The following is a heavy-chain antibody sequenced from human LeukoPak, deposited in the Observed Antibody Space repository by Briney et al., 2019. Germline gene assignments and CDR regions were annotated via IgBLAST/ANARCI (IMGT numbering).Heavy chain of an antibody. CDR2: ISGSGTTK. CDR3: TRGGSNFGP. V-gene: IGHV3-11*04. D-gene: IGHD5-18*01. Sequence: GGSLRLSCAASGFTFSDYYMSWIRQAPGKGLEWVSYISGSGTTKSYADSVKGRFTISRDNAKNSLYLQMDSLRAEDTAVCYCTRGGSNFGPWGQGTLVAVSS. J-gene: IGHJ5*02. CDR1: GFTFSDYY.